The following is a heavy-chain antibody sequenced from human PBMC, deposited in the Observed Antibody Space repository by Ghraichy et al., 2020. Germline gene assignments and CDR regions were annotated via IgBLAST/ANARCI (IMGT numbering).Heavy chain of an antibody. J-gene: IGHJ4*02. Sequence: SETLSLTFTVSGGSISSGGYYWSWVRQHPGKGLEWIGYSYYSGSTYYNPSLKSRVTISVDTSKNQFSLKLSSVTAADTAMYYCARRGPATSTEFDCWGQGTLVTVSS. D-gene: IGHD2-2*01. CDR1: GGSISSGGYY. CDR2: SYYSGST. CDR3: ARRGPATSTEFDC. V-gene: IGHV4-31*03.